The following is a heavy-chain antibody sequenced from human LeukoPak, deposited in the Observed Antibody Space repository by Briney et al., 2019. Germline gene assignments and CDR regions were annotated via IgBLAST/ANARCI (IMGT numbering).Heavy chain of an antibody. Sequence: ASVKVSCKASGYTFTGYYMHWVRRAPGQGLEWMGWINPNSGGTNYAQKFQGRVTMTRDTSISTAYMELSRLRSDDTAVYYCAREGAAGAGGFDPWGQGTLVTVSS. J-gene: IGHJ5*02. CDR3: AREGAAGAGGFDP. V-gene: IGHV1-2*02. CDR2: INPNSGGT. CDR1: GYTFTGYY. D-gene: IGHD6-13*01.